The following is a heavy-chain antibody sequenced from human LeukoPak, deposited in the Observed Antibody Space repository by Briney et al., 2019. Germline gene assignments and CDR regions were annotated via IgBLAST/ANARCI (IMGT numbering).Heavy chain of an antibody. CDR1: GGTFSSYA. J-gene: IGHJ4*02. V-gene: IGHV1-69*05. Sequence: SVKVSCKASGGTFSSYAISWVRQAPGQGLEWMGGIIPIFGTANYAQKFQGRVTITTDESTSTAYMELSSLRPEDTAVYYCARMSIAAHPGDYWGQGTLVTVSS. D-gene: IGHD6-6*01. CDR2: IIPIFGTA. CDR3: ARMSIAAHPGDY.